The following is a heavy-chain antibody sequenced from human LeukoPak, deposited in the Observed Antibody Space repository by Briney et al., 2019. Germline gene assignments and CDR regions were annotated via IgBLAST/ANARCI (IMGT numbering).Heavy chain of an antibody. CDR2: IYHSGST. Sequence: PSETLSLTCTVSGYSISSGYYWGWIRQPPGKGLEWIGSIYHSGSTYYNPSLKSRVTISVDTSKNQFSLKLSSVTAADAAVYYCARGFWQQLEAPPFGYWGQGTLVTVSS. CDR1: GYSISSGYY. V-gene: IGHV4-38-2*02. J-gene: IGHJ4*02. CDR3: ARGFWQQLEAPPFGY. D-gene: IGHD6-13*01.